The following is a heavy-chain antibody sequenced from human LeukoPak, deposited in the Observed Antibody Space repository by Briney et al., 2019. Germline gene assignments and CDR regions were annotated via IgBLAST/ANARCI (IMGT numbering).Heavy chain of an antibody. CDR3: ARGHSSGWRRTWPFDY. CDR1: GYTFTGYY. J-gene: IGHJ4*02. CDR2: INPNSGGT. Sequence: ASVKVSCKASGYTFTGYYMHWVRQAPGQGLEWMGWINPNSGGTNYAQKFQGRVTMTRDTSISTAYMELSRLRSDDTAVYYCARGHSSGWRRTWPFDYWGQGTLVTVSP. D-gene: IGHD6-19*01. V-gene: IGHV1-2*02.